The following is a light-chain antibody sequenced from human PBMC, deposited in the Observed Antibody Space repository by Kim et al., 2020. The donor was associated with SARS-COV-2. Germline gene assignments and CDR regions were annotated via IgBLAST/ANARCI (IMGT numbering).Light chain of an antibody. CDR3: QQANSFLS. CDR1: QDVRNW. J-gene: IGKJ4*01. Sequence: DIQMTQSPSSVSASVGDRLTITCRASQDVRNWLAWYQQKPGKAPKLLIYGVSTLQSGVPSRFSGSGSGTDFTLTISSLQPEDFATYYCQQANSFLSFGGGTKVDIK. V-gene: IGKV1-12*01. CDR2: GVS.